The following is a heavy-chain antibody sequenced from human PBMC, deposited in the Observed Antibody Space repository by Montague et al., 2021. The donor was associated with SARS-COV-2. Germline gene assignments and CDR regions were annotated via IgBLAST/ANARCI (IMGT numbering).Heavy chain of an antibody. J-gene: IGHJ4*02. Sequence: SLRLSCAASGITFGDYAMHWVRQAPGKGLEWVSGITFNGDYIGYADSVKGRFTISRDNAKNSLFLQMHSLREDDTALYYCAKDMHQGGVTVFGVVIHRSFDFWGQGTLVTVSS. CDR2: ITFNGDYI. CDR1: GITFGDYA. CDR3: AKDMHQGGVTVFGVVIHRSFDF. D-gene: IGHD3-3*01. V-gene: IGHV3-9*01.